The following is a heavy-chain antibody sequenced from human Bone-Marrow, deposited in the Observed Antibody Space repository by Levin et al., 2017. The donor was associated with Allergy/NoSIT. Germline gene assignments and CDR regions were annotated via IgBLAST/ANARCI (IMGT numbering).Heavy chain of an antibody. CDR3: ARQSDSDNVYSYTMDV. J-gene: IGHJ6*02. Sequence: GESLKISCKASGYSFSDYWISWVRQMPGKGLEWMGRIDLYDSYTNYSPSFQGHVTISADKSISTAYLQWSGLKASDTAMYYCARQSDSDNVYSYTMDVWGHGTTVTVSS. CDR2: IDLYDSYT. D-gene: IGHD2-21*02. V-gene: IGHV5-10-1*01. CDR1: GYSFSDYW.